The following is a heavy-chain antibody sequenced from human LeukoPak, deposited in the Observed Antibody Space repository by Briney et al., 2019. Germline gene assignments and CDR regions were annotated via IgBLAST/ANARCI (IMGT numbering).Heavy chain of an antibody. Sequence: GGSLRLSCAASGFTFSSYEMNWVRQAPGKGLEWVSYISSSGSTIYYADSVKGRFTISRDNAKNSLYLQMNSLSAEDTAVYYCAELGITMIGGVWGKGTTVTISS. D-gene: IGHD3-10*02. CDR3: AELGITMIGGV. CDR2: ISSSGSTI. V-gene: IGHV3-48*03. CDR1: GFTFSSYE. J-gene: IGHJ6*04.